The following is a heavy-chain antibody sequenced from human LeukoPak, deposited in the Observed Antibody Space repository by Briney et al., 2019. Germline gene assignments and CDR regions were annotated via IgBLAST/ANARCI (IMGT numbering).Heavy chain of an antibody. CDR2: INHSGST. Sequence: PSETLSLTCAVYGGSFSDYYWSWIRQPPGKGLEWIGEINHSGSTNYNPSLKSRVTISVDTSKNQFSLKLSSVTAADTAVYYCARGPSNYYGSGSYLDYWGQGTLVTVSS. J-gene: IGHJ4*02. CDR1: GGSFSDYY. CDR3: ARGPSNYYGSGSYLDY. V-gene: IGHV4-34*01. D-gene: IGHD3-10*01.